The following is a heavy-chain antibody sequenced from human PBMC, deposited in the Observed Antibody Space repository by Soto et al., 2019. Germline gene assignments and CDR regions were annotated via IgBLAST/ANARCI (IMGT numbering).Heavy chain of an antibody. D-gene: IGHD4-4*01. CDR1: GFTFSSYG. CDR3: ARLMTSEAFDI. V-gene: IGHV3-33*01. Sequence: GSLRLSCAASGFTFSSYGMHWVRQAPGKGLEWVAVIWYDGSNKYYADSVKGRFTISRDNSKNTLYLQMNSLRAEDTAVYYCARLMTSEAFDIWGQGTMVTVSS. J-gene: IGHJ3*02. CDR2: IWYDGSNK.